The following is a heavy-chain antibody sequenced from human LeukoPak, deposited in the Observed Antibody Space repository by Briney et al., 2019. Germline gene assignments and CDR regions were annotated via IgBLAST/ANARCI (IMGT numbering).Heavy chain of an antibody. CDR1: GGSISSSSYY. D-gene: IGHD5-12*01. CDR2: IYYSGSI. V-gene: IGHV4-39*01. Sequence: KPSETLSLTCTVSGGSISSSSYYWGWIRQPPGKGLEWIGSIYYSGSIYYSPSLKSRVTISVDTSKNQFSLKLSSVTAADTAVYYCARRQYSGYAWFDPWGQGTLVTVSS. CDR3: ARRQYSGYAWFDP. J-gene: IGHJ5*02.